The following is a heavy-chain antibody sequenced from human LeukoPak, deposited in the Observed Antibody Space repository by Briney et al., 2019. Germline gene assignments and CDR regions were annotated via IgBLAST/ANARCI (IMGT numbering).Heavy chain of an antibody. V-gene: IGHV3-21*04. D-gene: IGHD4-17*01. Sequence: PGGSLRLSCAASGFTFSSYSMNWVRQAPGKGPEWVSSISSSSYIYYGDSVKGRFPISRDNAKNSLYLQMNSLRAEDTALDYCGIHQGGTTVPPYQFDYWGQGTLVTVPS. CDR2: ISSSSYI. J-gene: IGHJ4*02. CDR3: GIHQGGTTVPPYQFDY. CDR1: GFTFSSYS.